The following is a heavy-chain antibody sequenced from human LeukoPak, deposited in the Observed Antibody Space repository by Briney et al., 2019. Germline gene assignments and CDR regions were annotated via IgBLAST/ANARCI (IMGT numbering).Heavy chain of an antibody. V-gene: IGHV1-69*05. CDR3: ARGRDNTSYYYGSGSRNDAFDI. CDR1: GGTFSSYA. CDR2: IIPIFGTA. D-gene: IGHD3-10*01. Sequence: SVKVSCKAPGGTFSSYAISWVRQAPGQGLEWMGRIIPIFGTANYAQKFQGRVTITTDESTSTAYMELSSLRSEDTAVYYCARGRDNTSYYYGSGSRNDAFDIWGQGTMVTVSS. J-gene: IGHJ3*02.